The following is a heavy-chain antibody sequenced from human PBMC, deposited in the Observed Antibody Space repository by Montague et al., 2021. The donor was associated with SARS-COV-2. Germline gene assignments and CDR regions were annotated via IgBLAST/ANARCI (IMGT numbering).Heavy chain of an antibody. J-gene: IGHJ4*02. D-gene: IGHD5-12*01. CDR3: ARRGYTGSDYFDY. CDR1: GFSISSGFY. CDR2: VYHSGYT. V-gene: IGHV4-38-2*01. Sequence: SETLSLTSSVSGFSISSGFYWAWIRQSPGKGPEWIGTVYHSGYTQYNPSLKGHVTVSIDTSKNQFSLTVTSVTAADTAVYFCARRGYTGSDYFDYWGQGTLVTVSS.